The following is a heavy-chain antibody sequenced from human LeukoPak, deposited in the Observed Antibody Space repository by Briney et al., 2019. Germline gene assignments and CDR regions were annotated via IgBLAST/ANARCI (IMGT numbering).Heavy chain of an antibody. CDR1: GFTFSSYA. CDR3: AKAYRYDYVWGSYLDY. V-gene: IGHV3-23*01. CDR2: ISGSGGST. J-gene: IGHJ4*02. D-gene: IGHD3-16*02. Sequence: GGSLRLSCAASGFTFSSYAMSWVRQAPGKGLEWVSAISGSGGSTYYADSVKGRFTISRDNSKNTLYLQMNSLRAEDTAVYYCAKAYRYDYVWGSYLDYWGQGTLVTVSS.